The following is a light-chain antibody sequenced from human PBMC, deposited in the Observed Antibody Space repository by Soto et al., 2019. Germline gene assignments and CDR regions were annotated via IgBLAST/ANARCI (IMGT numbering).Light chain of an antibody. V-gene: IGLV1-40*01. CDR2: GNS. J-gene: IGLJ1*01. Sequence: QSLLTQPPSVSGAPWQRVAISCTGSSSNIGAGYDVHWYQQLPGTAPKLLIYGNSNRPSGVPDRFSGSKSGTSASLAITGLQAEDEADYYCQSYDSSLSGSYVFGTGTKVTVL. CDR1: SSNIGAGYD. CDR3: QSYDSSLSGSYV.